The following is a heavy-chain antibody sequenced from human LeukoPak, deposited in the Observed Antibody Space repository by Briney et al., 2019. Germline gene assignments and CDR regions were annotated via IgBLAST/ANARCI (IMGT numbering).Heavy chain of an antibody. V-gene: IGHV3-21*01. D-gene: IGHD2-15*01. Sequence: KPGGSLRLSCAASGFTFSSYAMGWVRQAPGKGLEWVSSISTSTSYIYYADSVKGRFTISRDNAKNSLYLQMNSLRAEDTAVYYCARLAVVAATEDPYYYKYGMDVWGQGTTVTVSS. J-gene: IGHJ6*02. CDR1: GFTFSSYA. CDR3: ARLAVVAATEDPYYYKYGMDV. CDR2: ISTSTSYI.